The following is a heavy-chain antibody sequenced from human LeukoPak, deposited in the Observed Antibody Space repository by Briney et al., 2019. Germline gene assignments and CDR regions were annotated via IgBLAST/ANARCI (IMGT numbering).Heavy chain of an antibody. CDR3: ARVAGGYSYGEKARHFDY. J-gene: IGHJ4*02. D-gene: IGHD5-18*01. V-gene: IGHV3-66*01. CDR2: IYSGGST. CDR1: GFTFSSYA. Sequence: PGGSLRLSCAASGFTFSSYAMSWVRQAPGKGLEWVSVIYSGGSTYYADSVKGRFTISRDNSKNTLYLQMNSLRAEDTAVYYCARVAGGYSYGEKARHFDYWGQGTLVTVSS.